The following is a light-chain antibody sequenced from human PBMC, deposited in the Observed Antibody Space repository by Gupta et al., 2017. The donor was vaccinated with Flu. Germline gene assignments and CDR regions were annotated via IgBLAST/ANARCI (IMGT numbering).Light chain of an antibody. Sequence: DIQMTQSPSSVSASVGDRVTITCRASRDISIWLAWYQQKPGKAPKLLIYTASTLQSGVPSRFSGSGSGTGFTLTISSLQPEDFATYYCQQGNIFPYSFGQGTKLEIE. CDR1: RDISIW. CDR3: QQGNIFPYS. J-gene: IGKJ2*03. CDR2: TAS. V-gene: IGKV1-12*01.